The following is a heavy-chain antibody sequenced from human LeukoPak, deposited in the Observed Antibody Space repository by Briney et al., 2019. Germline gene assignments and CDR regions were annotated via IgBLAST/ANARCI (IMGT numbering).Heavy chain of an antibody. J-gene: IGHJ4*02. CDR2: IYYSGST. Sequence: SETLSLTCTVSGGSISSYYWSWIRQPPGKGLEWIGYIYYSGSTNYNPSLKSRVTISVDTSKNQFSLKLSSVTAADTAVYYCARCLGGRCDYFDYWGQGTLVTVSS. D-gene: IGHD3-16*01. CDR3: ARCLGGRCDYFDY. V-gene: IGHV4-59*01. CDR1: GGSISSYY.